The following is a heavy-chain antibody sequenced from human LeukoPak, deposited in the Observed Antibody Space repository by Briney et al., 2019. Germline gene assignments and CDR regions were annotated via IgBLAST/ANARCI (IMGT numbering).Heavy chain of an antibody. CDR3: AKGRDFWSGYPTPFDY. CDR1: GFTFDDYA. D-gene: IGHD3-3*01. CDR2: ISWNSGSI. V-gene: IGHV3-9*01. J-gene: IGHJ4*02. Sequence: PGRSLRLSCAASGFTFDDYAMHWVRHAPGKGLEWVSGISWNSGSIGYADSVKGRFTISRDNAKNSLYLQMNSLRAEDTALYYCAKGRDFWSGYPTPFDYWGQGTLVTVSS.